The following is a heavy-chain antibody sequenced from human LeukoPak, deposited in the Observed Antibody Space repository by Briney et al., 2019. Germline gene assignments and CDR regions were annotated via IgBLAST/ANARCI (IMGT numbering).Heavy chain of an antibody. CDR2: ISYDGSNK. CDR3: APMITLDY. Sequence: PGRSLRLSCAASGFTLSSYAMHWVRQAPGKGLEWVAVISYDGSNKYYADSVKGRFTISRDNSKNTLYLQMNSLRAEDTAVYYCAPMITLDYWGQGTLVTVSS. V-gene: IGHV3-30-3*01. D-gene: IGHD3-16*01. J-gene: IGHJ4*02. CDR1: GFTLSSYA.